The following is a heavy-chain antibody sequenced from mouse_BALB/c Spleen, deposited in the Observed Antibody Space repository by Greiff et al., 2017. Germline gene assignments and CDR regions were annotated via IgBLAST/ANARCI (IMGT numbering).Heavy chain of an antibody. V-gene: IGHV5-17*02. CDR2: ISSGSSTI. CDR3: AREGFYDYDVDY. J-gene: IGHJ2*01. CDR1: GFTFSSFG. D-gene: IGHD2-4*01. Sequence: EVKLQESGGGLVQPGGSRKLSCAASGFTFSSFGMHWVRQAPEKGLEWVAYISSGSSTIYYADTVKGRFTISRDNPKNTLFLQMTSLRSEDTAMYYCAREGFYDYDVDYWGQGTTLTVSS.